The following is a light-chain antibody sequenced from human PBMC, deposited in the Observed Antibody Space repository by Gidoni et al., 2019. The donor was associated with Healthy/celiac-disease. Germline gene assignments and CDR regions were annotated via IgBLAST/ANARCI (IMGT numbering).Light chain of an antibody. Sequence: SYELTQPPSVSVSPGQTASITCSGDKLGDKYACWYQQKPGPSPVLVIYQDSKRPSVIPGRFSGSNSGNTATLTISGTPAMDEADYYCQAWDSSVVFGGGTKLTVL. J-gene: IGLJ2*01. CDR3: QAWDSSVV. V-gene: IGLV3-1*01. CDR2: QDS. CDR1: KLGDKY.